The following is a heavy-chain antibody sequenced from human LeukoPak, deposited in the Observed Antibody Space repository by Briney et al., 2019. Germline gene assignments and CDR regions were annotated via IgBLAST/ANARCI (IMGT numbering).Heavy chain of an antibody. CDR1: GYTFTGYY. CDR3: ARGPLIPGIAAAGYDY. V-gene: IGHV1-2*02. D-gene: IGHD6-13*01. CDR2: INPNSGGT. Sequence: ASVKVSCKASGYTFTGYYMHWVRQVPGQGLEWMGWINPNSGGTNYAQKFQGRVTITTDESTSAAYMELSSLRSEDTAVYYCARGPLIPGIAAAGYDYWGQGTLVTVSS. J-gene: IGHJ4*02.